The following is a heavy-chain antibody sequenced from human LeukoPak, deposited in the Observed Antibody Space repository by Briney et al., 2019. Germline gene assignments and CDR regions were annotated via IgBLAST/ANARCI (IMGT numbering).Heavy chain of an antibody. J-gene: IGHJ4*02. CDR1: GGTFSSYA. CDR3: ARDQVPRVLVSGEQLGLPDY. D-gene: IGHD6-6*01. CDR2: IIPIFTTA. V-gene: IGHV1-69*05. Sequence: SVKVSCKASGGTFSSYAISWVRQAPGQGLEWMGGIIPIFTTANYAQNFQGRVTITTDTSTSTAYMELRSLRSDDTAVYYCARDQVPRVLVSGEQLGLPDYWGQGTLVTVSS.